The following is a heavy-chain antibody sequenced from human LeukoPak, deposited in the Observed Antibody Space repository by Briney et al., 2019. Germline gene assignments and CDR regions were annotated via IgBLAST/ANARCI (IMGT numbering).Heavy chain of an antibody. CDR3: ARLSHYSDSSGYYLGSYYFDY. J-gene: IGHJ4*02. CDR2: IYYSGST. V-gene: IGHV4-39*01. CDR1: GGSISSTTYY. D-gene: IGHD3-22*01. Sequence: PSDTLSLTCTVSGGSISSTTYYWGWIRQPPGKGLEWIGTIYYSGSTYYNPSVKSRVTLSLDTSKNQLSLRLRSVTAADTAVYYCARLSHYSDSSGYYLGSYYFDYWGQGTLVTVSS.